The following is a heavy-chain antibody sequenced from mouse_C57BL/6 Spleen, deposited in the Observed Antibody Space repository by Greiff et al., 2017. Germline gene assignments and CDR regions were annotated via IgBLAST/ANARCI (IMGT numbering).Heavy chain of an antibody. CDR1: GYTFTDHT. V-gene: IGHV1-78*01. CDR2: IYPRDGST. CDR3: AREGNYHYYAMDY. D-gene: IGHD2-1*01. Sequence: VKLQESDAELVKPGASVKISCKVSGYTFTDHTIHWMKQRPEQGLEWIGYIYPRDGSTKYNEKFKGKATLTADKSSSTAYMQLNSLTSEDSAVYFCAREGNYHYYAMDYWGQGTSVTVSS. J-gene: IGHJ4*01.